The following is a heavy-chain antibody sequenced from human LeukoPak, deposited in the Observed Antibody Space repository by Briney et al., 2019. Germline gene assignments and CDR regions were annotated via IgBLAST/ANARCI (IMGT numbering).Heavy chain of an antibody. D-gene: IGHD3-10*01. CDR3: AREYGSGRSDAFDI. Sequence: GGSLRLSCAASRFSVSSNYMSWVRQAPGKGLEWVSVTYSGGSTYYADSVKGRFTISRDNSKNTLYLQMNSLRAEDTAVYYCAREYGSGRSDAFDIWGQGTMVTVSS. V-gene: IGHV3-66*01. CDR2: TYSGGST. CDR1: RFSVSSNY. J-gene: IGHJ3*02.